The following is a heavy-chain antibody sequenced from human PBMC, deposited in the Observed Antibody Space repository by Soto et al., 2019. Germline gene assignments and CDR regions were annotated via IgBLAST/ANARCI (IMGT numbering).Heavy chain of an antibody. CDR3: ARDRRTVTTRSRNWFDP. CDR1: GFTFSSYG. V-gene: IGHV3-33*01. D-gene: IGHD4-17*01. Sequence: GGSLRLSCAASGFTFSSYGMHWVRQAPGKGLEWVAVIWYDGSNKYYADSVKGRFTISRDNSKNTLYLQMNSLRAEDTAVYYCARDRRTVTTRSRNWFDPWGQGTLVTVSS. J-gene: IGHJ5*02. CDR2: IWYDGSNK.